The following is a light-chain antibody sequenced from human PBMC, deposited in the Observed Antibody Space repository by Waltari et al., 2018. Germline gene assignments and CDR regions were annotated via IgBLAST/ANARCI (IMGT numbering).Light chain of an antibody. CDR1: QSVKNN. Sequence: DIQMTQSPSTLSASVGDRITITCRTSQSVKNNLAWYQQEPGKAPKVLIHKASRLEGGVPSRFSGSGYGTEFTLTISSLQPDDFATYYCQEYDSLPVTFGGGTRVEIK. CDR2: KAS. V-gene: IGKV1-5*03. J-gene: IGKJ4*01. CDR3: QEYDSLPVT.